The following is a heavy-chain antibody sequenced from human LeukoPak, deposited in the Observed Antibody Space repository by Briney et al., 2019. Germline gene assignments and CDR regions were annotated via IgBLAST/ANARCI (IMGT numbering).Heavy chain of an antibody. J-gene: IGHJ6*02. D-gene: IGHD6-19*01. Sequence: GGSLRLSCAASGFTFSSYAMSWVRQAPGKGLEWVSAISGSGGSTYYADSVKGRFTISRGNSKNTLYLQMNSLRAEDTAVYYCAKHIAVAGRALYYYYGMDVWGQGTTVTVSS. CDR3: AKHIAVAGRALYYYYGMDV. CDR1: GFTFSSYA. V-gene: IGHV3-23*01. CDR2: ISGSGGST.